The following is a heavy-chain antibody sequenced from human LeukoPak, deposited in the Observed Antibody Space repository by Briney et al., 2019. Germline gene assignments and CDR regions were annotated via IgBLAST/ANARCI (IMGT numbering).Heavy chain of an antibody. Sequence: GRSLRLSCAASGFTFSRYTTHWVRQAPGKGLEWVVVISYDGSNKYYADSVKGRFTISRDNSKNTLYLQMNSLRAEDTAVYYCARDSRSCSSTTCYMRDWGQGTLVTVSS. J-gene: IGHJ4*02. CDR3: ARDSRSCSSTTCYMRD. CDR1: GFTFSRYT. CDR2: ISYDGSNK. V-gene: IGHV3-30-3*01. D-gene: IGHD2-2*02.